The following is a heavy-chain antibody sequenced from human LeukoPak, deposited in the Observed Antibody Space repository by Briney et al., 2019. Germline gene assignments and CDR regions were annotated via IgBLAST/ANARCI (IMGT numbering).Heavy chain of an antibody. CDR3: ARQVAGKSPLGY. D-gene: IGHD6-19*01. CDR2: IYYSGST. V-gene: IGHV4-39*01. Sequence: SETLSLTCTVSGGSISSSSYYWGWIRQPPGKGLEWIGSIYYSGSTYYNPSLKSRVTISVDTSKNQFFLKLSSVTAADTAVYYCARQVAGKSPLGYWGQGILVTVSS. CDR1: GGSISSSSYY. J-gene: IGHJ4*02.